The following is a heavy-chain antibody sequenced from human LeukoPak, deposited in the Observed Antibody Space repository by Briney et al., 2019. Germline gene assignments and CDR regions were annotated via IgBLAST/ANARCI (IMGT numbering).Heavy chain of an antibody. CDR3: ARDLIENYDFWSGYYLSWFDP. V-gene: IGHV1-18*01. J-gene: IGHJ5*02. CDR1: GYTFTSYG. CDR2: ISAYNGNT. D-gene: IGHD3-3*01. Sequence: ASVKVSCKASGYTFTSYGISWVRQAPGQGLEWMGWISAYNGNTNYAQKLQGRVTMTTDTSTSTAYMELRSLRSDDTAVYYCARDLIENYDFWSGYYLSWFDPWGQGTLVTVSS.